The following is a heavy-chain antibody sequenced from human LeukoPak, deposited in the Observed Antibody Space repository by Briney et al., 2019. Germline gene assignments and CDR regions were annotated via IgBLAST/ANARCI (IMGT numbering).Heavy chain of an antibody. J-gene: IGHJ5*02. CDR1: GGSISSYF. CDR3: VREGVWSGWFDT. CDR2: ISSSGST. D-gene: IGHD2-21*01. Sequence: PSETLSLTCTVSGGSISSYFWTWIRLPPGKGLEWIAYISSSGSTNYNPSLESRVTISVDTSKNQVSLKLNSVTAADTAVYYCVREGVWSGWFDTWGQGTLVTVSS. V-gene: IGHV4-59*01.